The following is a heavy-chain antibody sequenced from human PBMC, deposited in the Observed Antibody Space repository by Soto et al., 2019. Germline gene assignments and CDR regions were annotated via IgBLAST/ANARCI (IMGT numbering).Heavy chain of an antibody. CDR2: INPADSYI. V-gene: IGHV5-51*01. D-gene: IGHD3-22*01. J-gene: IGHJ4*02. Sequence: PAESLSIWCEASGYSFTSNWIVWVLQMPGKGLEWMGIINPADSYIKYSPSFQGQVTISADKSISTVYLQWSSLQASDTAMYYCARNSREEKGWTIRRLDYWGQGTMVTVSS. CDR1: GYSFTSNW. CDR3: ARNSREEKGWTIRRLDY.